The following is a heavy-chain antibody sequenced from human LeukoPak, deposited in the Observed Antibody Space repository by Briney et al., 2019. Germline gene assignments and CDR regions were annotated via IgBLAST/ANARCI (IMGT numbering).Heavy chain of an antibody. J-gene: IGHJ4*02. CDR3: AKDFWSGYYTVYYFDY. CDR2: ISGSGGST. CDR1: GFTFSSYA. D-gene: IGHD3-3*01. Sequence: PGGSLRLSCAASGFTFSSYAMSWVRQAPGKGLEWVSAISGSGGSTYYADSVKGRFTISRDNSKNTLYLQMNSLRAEDTAVYYCAKDFWSGYYTVYYFDYWGQGTLVTVSS. V-gene: IGHV3-23*01.